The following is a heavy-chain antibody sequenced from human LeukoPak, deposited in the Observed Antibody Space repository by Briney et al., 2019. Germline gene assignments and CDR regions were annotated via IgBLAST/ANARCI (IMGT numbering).Heavy chain of an antibody. V-gene: IGHV1-18*01. D-gene: IGHD6-19*01. CDR1: GYTFTSYG. J-gene: IGHJ1*01. CDR3: ARDTSSGWYQEYFQH. CDR2: ISAYNGNT. Sequence: ASVKVSCTASGYTFTSYGISWVRQAPGQGLEWMGWISAYNGNTNYAQKLQGRVTMTTDTSTSTAYMELRSLRSDDTAVYYCARDTSSGWYQEYFQHWGQGTLVTVSS.